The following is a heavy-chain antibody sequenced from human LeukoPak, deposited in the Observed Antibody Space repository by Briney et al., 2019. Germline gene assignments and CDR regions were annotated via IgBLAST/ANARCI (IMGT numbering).Heavy chain of an antibody. J-gene: IGHJ5*02. CDR3: ARASRIVVVPAAILNWFDP. CDR2: IYYSGST. Sequence: SPSETLSLTCTVSGGSISSGGYYWSWIRQHPGKGLEWIGYIYYSGSTYYNPSLKSRVSLLVDTSKNQFSLKLSSVTAADTAVYYCARASRIVVVPAAILNWFDPWGQGTLVTVSS. D-gene: IGHD2-2*01. CDR1: GGSISSGGYY. V-gene: IGHV4-31*03.